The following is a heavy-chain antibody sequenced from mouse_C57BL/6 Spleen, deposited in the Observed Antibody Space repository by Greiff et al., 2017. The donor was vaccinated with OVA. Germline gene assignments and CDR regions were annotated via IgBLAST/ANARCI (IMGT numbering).Heavy chain of an antibody. Sequence: QVQLQQPGAELVRPGSSVKLSCKASGYTFTSYWMHWVKQRPIQGLEWIGNIDPSDSETHYNQKFKDKATLTVDKSSSTAYMQLSSLTSEDSAVYYYARNYGSSYYYAMDYWGQGTSVTVSS. CDR1: GYTFTSYW. V-gene: IGHV1-52*01. CDR2: IDPSDSET. CDR3: ARNYGSSYYYAMDY. D-gene: IGHD1-1*01. J-gene: IGHJ4*01.